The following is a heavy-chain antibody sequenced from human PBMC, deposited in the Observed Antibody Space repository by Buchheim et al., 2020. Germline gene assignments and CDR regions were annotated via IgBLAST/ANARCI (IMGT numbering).Heavy chain of an antibody. CDR3: ARDSTVTSGYFQH. CDR2: IYYSGST. D-gene: IGHD4-17*01. Sequence: QVQLQESGPGLVKPSQTLSLTCTLSGGPISSGGYSWSWIRQNPGKGLEWIGYIYYSGSTYYNPSLKSRVTISLDPPKNQFSLKLSSVTAADTAVYYCARDSTVTSGYFQHWGQGTL. V-gene: IGHV4-31*03. J-gene: IGHJ1*01. CDR1: GGPISSGGYS.